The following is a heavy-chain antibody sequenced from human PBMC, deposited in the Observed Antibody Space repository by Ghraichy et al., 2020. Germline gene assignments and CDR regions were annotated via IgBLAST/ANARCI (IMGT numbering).Heavy chain of an antibody. V-gene: IGHV3-74*01. Sequence: GGSLRLSCAASGFTFSSYWMHWVRQAPGKGLVWVSRINTDGSSTNYADSVKGRFTICRDSAKNTLYLRMNSLRPEDTAVYYCARGLSCSGHSGYDTLFDYWGQGTLVTVSS. CDR3: ARGLSCSGHSGYDTLFDY. D-gene: IGHD2-15*01. J-gene: IGHJ4*02. CDR1: GFTFSSYW. CDR2: INTDGSST.